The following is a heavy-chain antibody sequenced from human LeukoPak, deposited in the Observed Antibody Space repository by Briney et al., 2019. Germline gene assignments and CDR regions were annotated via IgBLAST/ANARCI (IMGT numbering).Heavy chain of an antibody. Sequence: GGSLRLSCAASGFTFSSYAMHWVRQAPGKGLEWVAVISYDGSNKYYADSVKGRFTISRDNSKNTLYLQMNSLRAEDTAVYYCANAPFDFWSGYTWFDPWGQGTLVTVSS. V-gene: IGHV3-30-3*01. J-gene: IGHJ5*02. CDR3: ANAPFDFWSGYTWFDP. CDR1: GFTFSSYA. D-gene: IGHD3-3*01. CDR2: ISYDGSNK.